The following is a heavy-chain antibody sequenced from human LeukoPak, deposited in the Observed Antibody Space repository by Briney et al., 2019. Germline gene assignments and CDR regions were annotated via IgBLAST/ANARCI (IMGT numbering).Heavy chain of an antibody. CDR2: IEQSGNEK. Sequence: GSLRLSCAASGSTFSRYWMSWVRQAPGKGLEWVANIEQSGNEKYYVDSVKGRFTISRDNTKNSLYLQMNSLRAEDTAVYYCVRGKKPGWDMSYFDYWGQGILVTVSS. J-gene: IGHJ4*02. CDR1: GSTFSRYW. CDR3: VRGKKPGWDMSYFDY. D-gene: IGHD1-14*01. V-gene: IGHV3-7*01.